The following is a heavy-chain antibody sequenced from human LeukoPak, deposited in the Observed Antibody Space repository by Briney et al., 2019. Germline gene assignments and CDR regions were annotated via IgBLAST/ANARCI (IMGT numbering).Heavy chain of an antibody. J-gene: IGHJ4*02. CDR1: GYTFTGYY. CDR2: INPNSGGT. CDR3: ARSHSSGWPFPQGNYFDY. V-gene: IGHV1-2*02. D-gene: IGHD6-19*01. Sequence: ASVKVSCKASGYTFTGYYMHWVRQAPGQGLEWMGWINPNSGGTNYAQKSQGRVTMTRDTSINTAYTELSRLRSDDTAVYYCARSHSSGWPFPQGNYFDYWGQGTLVTVSS.